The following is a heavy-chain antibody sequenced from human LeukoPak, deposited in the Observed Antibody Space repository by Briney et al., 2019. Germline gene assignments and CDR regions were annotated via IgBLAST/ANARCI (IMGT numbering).Heavy chain of an antibody. D-gene: IGHD1-7*01. CDR1: GYTFTCYY. Sequence: ASVKVSCKASGYTFTCYYMHWVRQAPGQGREWMGWINPNSGGTNYAQKFQGWVTMTRDTSISTAYMELSRLRSDDTAVYYCARGDENLQSLTLDYWGQGTLVTVSS. CDR3: ARGDENLQSLTLDY. CDR2: INPNSGGT. J-gene: IGHJ4*02. V-gene: IGHV1-2*04.